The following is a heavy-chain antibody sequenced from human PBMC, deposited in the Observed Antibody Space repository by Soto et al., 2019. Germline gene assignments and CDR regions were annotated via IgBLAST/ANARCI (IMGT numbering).Heavy chain of an antibody. CDR3: ARELYCSCTSCYLSWFDP. Sequence: QVQLVQSGAEVKKPVSSVKVSCKASGGTFSSYAISWVRQAPGQGLEWMGGIIPIFGTANYAQKFQGRVTITADESTSTAYMELSSLRSEDTAVYYCARELYCSCTSCYLSWFDPWGQGTLVTVSS. CDR2: IIPIFGTA. D-gene: IGHD2-2*01. J-gene: IGHJ5*02. CDR1: GGTFSSYA. V-gene: IGHV1-69*01.